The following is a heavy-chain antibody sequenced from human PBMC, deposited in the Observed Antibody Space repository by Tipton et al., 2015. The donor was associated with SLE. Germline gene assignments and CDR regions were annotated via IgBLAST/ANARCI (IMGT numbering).Heavy chain of an antibody. J-gene: IGHJ4*02. Sequence: QLVQSGAEVKKPGESLKISCKGSGYSFTSYWIGWVRQVPGKGLEWMGIIYPGDSDTRYSPSFQGQVTISAAKSISTAYLQWSSLKASDTAMYYCARHPPRSSSRSSFDYWGQGTLVTVSS. V-gene: IGHV5-51*01. CDR2: IYPGDSDT. D-gene: IGHD6-13*01. CDR1: GYSFTSYW. CDR3: ARHPPRSSSRSSFDY.